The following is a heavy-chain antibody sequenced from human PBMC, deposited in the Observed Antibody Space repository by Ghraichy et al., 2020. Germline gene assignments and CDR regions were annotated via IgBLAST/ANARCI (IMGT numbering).Heavy chain of an antibody. D-gene: IGHD3-10*01. Sequence: SETLSLTCAVSGGAISSSAYSWTWVRQPPEKGLEWIAYVYYDGSTYYKPSLKSRVTISLDNSKNQFSLELTSVTAADTAVYYCASALTYVGFDYWGQGTLVTVSS. V-gene: IGHV4-30-2*01. J-gene: IGHJ4*02. CDR3: ASALTYVGFDY. CDR2: VYYDGST. CDR1: GGAISSSAYS.